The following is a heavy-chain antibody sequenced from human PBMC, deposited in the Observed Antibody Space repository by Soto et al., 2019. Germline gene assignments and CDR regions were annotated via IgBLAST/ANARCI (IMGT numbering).Heavy chain of an antibody. V-gene: IGHV1-18*01. Sequence: QVQLVQSGAEVKKPGASVKVSCKASGYTFTSYGISWVRQAPGQGLEWMGWISAYNGNTNYAQKLQGRVTMTTDTSTSTAYMELRSLRSDDTAVYYCARGPPRPAYYYDSSGYYYESDYWGQGTLVTVSS. CDR1: GYTFTSYG. CDR3: ARGPPRPAYYYDSSGYYYESDY. D-gene: IGHD3-22*01. CDR2: ISAYNGNT. J-gene: IGHJ4*02.